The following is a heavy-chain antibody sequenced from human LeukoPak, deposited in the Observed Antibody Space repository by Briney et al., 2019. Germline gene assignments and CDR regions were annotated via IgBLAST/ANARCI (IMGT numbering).Heavy chain of an antibody. CDR3: ARAWGYSSLGFGY. J-gene: IGHJ4*02. Sequence: GGSLRLSCAASGFTFDDYAMHWVRQAPGKGLEWVSLISGDGGSTYYADSVKGRFTISRDNAKNSLYLQINSLRAEDTALYYCARAWGYSSLGFGYWGQGTLVTVSS. CDR2: ISGDGGST. D-gene: IGHD6-19*01. V-gene: IGHV3-43*02. CDR1: GFTFDDYA.